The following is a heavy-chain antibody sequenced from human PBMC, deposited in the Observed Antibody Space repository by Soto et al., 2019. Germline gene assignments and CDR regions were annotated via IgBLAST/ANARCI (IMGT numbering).Heavy chain of an antibody. CDR3: ARDGVPTINWFDA. J-gene: IGHJ5*02. Sequence: SSVKVSCKASGGTFSSYGISWVRQAPGQGLEWMGGIIPIFGTANYAQKFQGRVTITADESTSTAYMELSSLRSEDTAVYYCARDGVPTINWFDAWGQGTLVTVSS. CDR2: IIPIFGTA. D-gene: IGHD3-10*01. V-gene: IGHV1-69*13. CDR1: GGTFSSYG.